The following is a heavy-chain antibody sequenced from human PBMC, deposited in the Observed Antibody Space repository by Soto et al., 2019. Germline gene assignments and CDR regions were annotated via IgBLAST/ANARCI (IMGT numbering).Heavy chain of an antibody. CDR3: ARVSGHFWSGYSSFDY. CDR2: INAGNGNT. Sequence: QVQLVQSGAEVKKPGASVKVSCKASGYTFTSYAMHWVRQAPGQRLEWMGWINAGNGNTKYSQKFQGRVTITRDTSASTAYMELSSLRSEDTAVYYCARVSGHFWSGYSSFDYWGQGTLVTVSS. V-gene: IGHV1-3*01. J-gene: IGHJ4*02. CDR1: GYTFTSYA. D-gene: IGHD3-3*01.